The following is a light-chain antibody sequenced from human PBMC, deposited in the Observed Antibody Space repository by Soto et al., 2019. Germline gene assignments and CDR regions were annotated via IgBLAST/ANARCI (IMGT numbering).Light chain of an antibody. CDR1: SYNIGGNT. CDR3: ATWDDSLNGWV. Sequence: QSVLTQPPSASGTPGQRVTISCSGSSYNIGGNTVNWYQQLPGTAPKLLMFANKERPSGVPDRFSASKSGTSASLAINGLQSDDEADYYCATWDDSLNGWVFGGGTKLTVL. V-gene: IGLV1-44*01. J-gene: IGLJ3*02. CDR2: ANK.